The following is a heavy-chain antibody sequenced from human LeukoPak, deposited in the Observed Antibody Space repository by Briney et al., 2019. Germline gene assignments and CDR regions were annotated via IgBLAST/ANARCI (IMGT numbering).Heavy chain of an antibody. Sequence: PSETLSLTCTISGGSIDTYNYYWGWIRQPPGKGLEWMGEINHSGSTNYNPSLKSRVTISVDTSKNQFSLKLSSVTAADTAVYYCARGTSTGYSPLYSSSWYRKFDPWGQGTLVTVSS. D-gene: IGHD6-13*01. J-gene: IGHJ5*02. V-gene: IGHV4-39*07. CDR1: GGSIDTYNYY. CDR3: ARGTSTGYSPLYSSSWYRKFDP. CDR2: INHSGST.